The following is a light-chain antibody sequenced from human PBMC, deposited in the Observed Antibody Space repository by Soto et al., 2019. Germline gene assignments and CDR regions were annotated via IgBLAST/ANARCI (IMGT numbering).Light chain of an antibody. CDR2: GVS. J-gene: IGKJ1*01. CDR3: EQYGSSPRT. Sequence: EIGLTQSPGTLSLSPGERATLSCRASQSVSSNYFAWYQQKPGQAPRLLIYGVSSRATGITDRFSGSGSGTDFTLTISRLEPEDVALYYCEQYGSSPRTFGQGTKVEVK. CDR1: QSVSSNY. V-gene: IGKV3-20*01.